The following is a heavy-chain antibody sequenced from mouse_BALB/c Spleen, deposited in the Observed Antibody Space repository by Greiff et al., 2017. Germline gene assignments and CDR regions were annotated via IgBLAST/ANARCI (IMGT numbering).Heavy chain of an antibody. CDR3: ARVPEYGDYEGY. CDR1: GYTFTSYW. J-gene: IGHJ2*01. CDR2: INPSNGRT. V-gene: IGHV1S81*02. D-gene: IGHD2-4*01. Sequence: VQLQQPGAELVKPGASVKLSCKASGYTFTSYWMHWVKQRPGQGLEWIGEINPSNGRTNYNEKFKSKATLTVDKSSSTAYMQLSSLTSEDSAVYYCARVPEYGDYEGYWGQGTTLTVSS.